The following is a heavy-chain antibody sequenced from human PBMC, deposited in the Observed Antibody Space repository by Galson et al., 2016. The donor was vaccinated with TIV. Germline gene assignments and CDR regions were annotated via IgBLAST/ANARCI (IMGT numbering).Heavy chain of an antibody. V-gene: IGHV4-38-2*01. CDR2: FYYGGST. CDR3: AKMARTTGPDTEYYFDH. J-gene: IGHJ4*02. CDR1: GSSISSGYY. D-gene: IGHD1-1*01. Sequence: SETLSLTCAVSGSSISSGYYWSWIRQSPGKGLEWIGSFYYGGSTYYNPPLKSRVAISVDTSKNQFSLRLSSVTAADTAVYYCAKMARTTGPDTEYYFDHWGQGMLVTVSS.